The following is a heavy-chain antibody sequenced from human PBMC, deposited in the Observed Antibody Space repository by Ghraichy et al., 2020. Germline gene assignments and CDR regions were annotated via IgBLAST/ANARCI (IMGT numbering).Heavy chain of an antibody. CDR3: AKLAGLRLGELSPIDY. V-gene: IGHV3-23*01. J-gene: IGHJ4*02. D-gene: IGHD3-16*02. Sequence: GGSLRLSCAASGFTFSYYAMNWVRQAPGKGLEWVSVISNSGSATYYADSVKGRFTISRDNSKNTLYLQMNTLRAEDTAVYYCAKLAGLRLGELSPIDYWGRGTLVTVSS. CDR2: ISNSGSAT. CDR1: GFTFSYYA.